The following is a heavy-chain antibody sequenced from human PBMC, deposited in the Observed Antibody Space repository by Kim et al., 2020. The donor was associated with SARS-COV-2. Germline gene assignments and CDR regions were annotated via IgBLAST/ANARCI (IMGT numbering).Heavy chain of an antibody. CDR1: GFTFSSYW. Sequence: GGSLRLSCAASGFTFSSYWMSWVRQAPGKGLEWVANIKQDGSEKYYVDSVKGRFTISRDNAKNSLYLQMNSLRAEDTAVYYCARDSHYDILTGRLGMDVWGPGTTVTVSS. CDR2: IKQDGSEK. CDR3: ARDSHYDILTGRLGMDV. J-gene: IGHJ6*02. V-gene: IGHV3-7*01. D-gene: IGHD3-9*01.